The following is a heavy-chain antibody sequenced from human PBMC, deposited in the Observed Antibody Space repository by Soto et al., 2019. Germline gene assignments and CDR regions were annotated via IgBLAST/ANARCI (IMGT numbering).Heavy chain of an antibody. CDR1: GGTFSSYA. Sequence: GASVKVSCKASGGTFSSYAISWVRQAPGQGLEWMGGIIPIFGTANYAQKFQGRVTITADESTSTAYMELSSLRSEDTAVYYCARDSGYYDSSGYCLDYWGQGTLVTVSS. D-gene: IGHD3-22*01. CDR2: IIPIFGTA. V-gene: IGHV1-69*13. J-gene: IGHJ4*02. CDR3: ARDSGYYDSSGYCLDY.